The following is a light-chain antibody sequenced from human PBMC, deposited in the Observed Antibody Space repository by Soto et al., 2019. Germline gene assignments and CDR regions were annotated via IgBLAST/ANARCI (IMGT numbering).Light chain of an antibody. CDR2: DNT. Sequence: QSALTQPPSVSGAPGQRVTISCTGSSSNIGAGYNVHWYQQLPGAAPKLLIYDNTDRPLGVPDRFSGSKSGTSASLAITGLQAEDEAYYYCQSYDITLSGSRVFGGGTKVTVL. CDR3: QSYDITLSGSRV. V-gene: IGLV1-40*01. J-gene: IGLJ3*02. CDR1: SSNIGAGYN.